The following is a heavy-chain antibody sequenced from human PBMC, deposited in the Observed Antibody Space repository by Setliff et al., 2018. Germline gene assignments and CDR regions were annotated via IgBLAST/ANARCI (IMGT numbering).Heavy chain of an antibody. CDR3: AKSPVAYCSGAVCYPFDY. Sequence: PGGSLRLSCEVSGFTFNTYNMNWVRQAPGKGLEWVSYISGSGDRIYYAESVKGRFTISRDTAKNSLYLEMNGLRVEDTAVYFCAKSPVAYCSGAVCYPFDYWGQGTLVTVSS. CDR2: ISGSGDRI. V-gene: IGHV3-48*01. CDR1: GFTFNTYN. J-gene: IGHJ4*02. D-gene: IGHD2-8*02.